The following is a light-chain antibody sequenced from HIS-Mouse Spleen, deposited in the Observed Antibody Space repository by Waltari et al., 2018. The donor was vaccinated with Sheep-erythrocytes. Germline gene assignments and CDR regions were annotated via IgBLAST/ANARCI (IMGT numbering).Light chain of an antibody. CDR1: QRVSSSY. Sequence: EIVLTQSPGTLSLSPGERATLSCRASQRVSSSYLAWYQQKPGQAHRLLIYGASSRATGIPDRFSGSGSGTDFTLTISRLEPEDFAVYYCQQYGSSPTWTFGQGTKVEIK. CDR2: GAS. V-gene: IGKV3-20*01. CDR3: QQYGSSPTWT. J-gene: IGKJ1*01.